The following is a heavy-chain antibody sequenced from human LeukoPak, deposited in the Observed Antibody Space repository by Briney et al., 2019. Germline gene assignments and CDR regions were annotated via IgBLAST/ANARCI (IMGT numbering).Heavy chain of an antibody. CDR3: ARVTHYFASGSLVIYYFDY. J-gene: IGHJ4*02. D-gene: IGHD3-10*01. CDR2: INYDGSST. V-gene: IGHV3-74*01. CDR1: GFTFNNYW. Sequence: GGSLRLSCAVSGFTFNNYWMHWVRQAPGKGLVWVSRINYDGSSTTYAHSVKGRFTISRDNAKNTLYLQMNSLRAEDTAVYYCARVTHYFASGSLVIYYFDYWGQGTLVTVSS.